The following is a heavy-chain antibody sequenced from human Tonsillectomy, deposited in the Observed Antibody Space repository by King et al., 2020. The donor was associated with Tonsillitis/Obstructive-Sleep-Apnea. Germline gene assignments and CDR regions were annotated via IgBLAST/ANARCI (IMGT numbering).Heavy chain of an antibody. D-gene: IGHD3-10*01. CDR2: ITPMFGTS. CDR3: ASPGFYYGSGSSSWFDS. CDR1: GGTSSSHA. Sequence: VQLVQSGPEVRKPGSSVKLSCKASGGTSSSHALSWVRLAPGQGLQWMGGITPMFGTSRYAQNFQDRLTITADESTTTAYMEFGSLRSDDTAVYYCASPGFYYGSGSSSWFDSWGQGTLVTVSS. V-gene: IGHV1-69*12. J-gene: IGHJ5*01.